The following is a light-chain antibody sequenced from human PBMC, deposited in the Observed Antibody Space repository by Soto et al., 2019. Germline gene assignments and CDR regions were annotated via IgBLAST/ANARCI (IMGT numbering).Light chain of an antibody. CDR1: QSVSSY. CDR3: QQRSNWPPKIT. CDR2: DAS. V-gene: IGKV3-11*01. Sequence: EIVLTQSPATLSLSPVERATLSGMASQSVSSYLAWYQQKPGQAPRLLTYDASNRATGIPARFSGSGSGTDFTLTISSLEPEDFAVYYCQQRSNWPPKITFGQGTRLEIK. J-gene: IGKJ5*01.